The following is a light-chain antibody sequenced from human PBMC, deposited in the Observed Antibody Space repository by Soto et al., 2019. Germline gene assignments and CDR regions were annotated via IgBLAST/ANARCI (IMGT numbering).Light chain of an antibody. J-gene: IGLJ3*02. V-gene: IGLV2-14*01. CDR2: EVT. CDR3: SSYSSTTRGV. Sequence: QSALTQPASVSGSLGQSITISCTATNSDVGDYNFVSWYQQHPGRAPKVMIYEVTKRPSEISDRFSGSKSGNTASLVISGLQTEDEATYYCSSYSSTTRGVFGGGTQLTVL. CDR1: NSDVGDYNF.